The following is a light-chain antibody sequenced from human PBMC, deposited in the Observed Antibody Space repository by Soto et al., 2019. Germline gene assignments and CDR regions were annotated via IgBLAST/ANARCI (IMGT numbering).Light chain of an antibody. V-gene: IGLV2-14*01. J-gene: IGLJ2*01. CDR1: GSDVGDSSH. Sequence: QSVLTQPRSVSGSPGQSVTISCTATGSDVGDSSHVSWYQLHPGKAPKLMIYDVSNRPSGVSNRFSGSKSGNTASLTISGLQAEDEADYYCSSFTSSITLVFGGGTKLTVL. CDR2: DVS. CDR3: SSFTSSITLV.